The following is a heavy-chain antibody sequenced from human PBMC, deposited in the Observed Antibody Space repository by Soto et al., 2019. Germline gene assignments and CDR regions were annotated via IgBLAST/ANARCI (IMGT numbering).Heavy chain of an antibody. CDR3: ARVWTDHYYYYMDV. Sequence: SETLSLTCTVSGGSISSSSYYWGWIRQPPGKGLEWIGSIYYSGSTYYNPSPKSRVTISVDTSKNQFSLKLSSVTAADTAVYYCARVWTDHYYYYMDVWGKGTTVTVSS. J-gene: IGHJ6*03. D-gene: IGHD2-8*01. CDR2: IYYSGST. CDR1: GGSISSSSYY. V-gene: IGHV4-39*01.